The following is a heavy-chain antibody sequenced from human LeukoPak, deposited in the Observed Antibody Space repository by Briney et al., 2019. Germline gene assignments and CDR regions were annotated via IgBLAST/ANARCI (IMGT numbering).Heavy chain of an antibody. CDR1: GFTFSSYA. Sequence: GGSLRPSCAASGFTFSSYAMSWVRQAPGKGLEWVSAISGSGGSTYYADSVKGRFTISRDNSKNTLYLQMNSLRAEDTAVYYCAKDRDVVVVAATGFDYWGQGTLVTVSS. J-gene: IGHJ4*02. V-gene: IGHV3-23*01. D-gene: IGHD2-15*01. CDR2: ISGSGGST. CDR3: AKDRDVVVVAATGFDY.